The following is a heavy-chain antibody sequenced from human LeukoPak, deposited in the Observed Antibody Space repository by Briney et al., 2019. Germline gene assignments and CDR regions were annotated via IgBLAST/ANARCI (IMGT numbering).Heavy chain of an antibody. CDR3: TRHPRN. CDR2: IRSKANSYAT. CDR1: GFTFSGSA. Sequence: GGSLRLSCAASGFTFSGSAMHWVRQASGKGLEWASRIRSKANSYATAYAASVKGRFTISRDDSKLTQCLKMNSLKTEDTAVYYCTRHPRNWGQGTMVTVSS. V-gene: IGHV3-73*01. J-gene: IGHJ3*01.